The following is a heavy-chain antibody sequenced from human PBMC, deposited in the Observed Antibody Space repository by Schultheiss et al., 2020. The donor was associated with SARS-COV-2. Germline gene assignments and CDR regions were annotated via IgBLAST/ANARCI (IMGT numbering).Heavy chain of an antibody. CDR3: ARDGGIAARFDY. V-gene: IGHV3-15*01. D-gene: IGHD6-6*01. Sequence: GGSLRLSCAASGFTFSNAWMSWVRQAPGKGLEWVGRIKSKTDGGTTDYAAPVKGRFTISRDDSKNTLYLQMNSLKTEDTAVYYCARDGGIAARFDYWGQGTLVTVSS. CDR1: GFTFSNAW. CDR2: IKSKTDGGTT. J-gene: IGHJ4*02.